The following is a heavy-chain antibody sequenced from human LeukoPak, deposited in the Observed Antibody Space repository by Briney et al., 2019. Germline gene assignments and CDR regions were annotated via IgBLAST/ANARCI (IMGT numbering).Heavy chain of an antibody. D-gene: IGHD4-11*01. CDR2: ISSSSSYI. CDR3: ARDPHPTAGFFSVDC. Sequence: GGSLRLSCAASGFTFSDYYMSWIRQAPGKGLEWVSSISSSSSYIYYADSVKGRFTISRDNAKNSLYLQMNSLRAVDTAVYYCARDPHPTAGFFSVDCWGQGTLVTVSS. J-gene: IGHJ4*02. V-gene: IGHV3-11*06. CDR1: GFTFSDYY.